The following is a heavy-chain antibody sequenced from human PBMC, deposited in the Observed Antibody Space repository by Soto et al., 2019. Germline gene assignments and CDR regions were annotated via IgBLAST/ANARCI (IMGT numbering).Heavy chain of an antibody. V-gene: IGHV1-58*01. CDR1: GFTFTSSA. D-gene: IGHD2-21*02. Sequence: GASVKVSCKASGFTFTSSAVQWVRQARGQRLEWIGWIVVGSGNTNYAQKFQERVTITRDMSTSTAYMELSSLRSEDTAVYYCAADLPCGGDCYGSSDYWGQGTLVTVSS. CDR2: IVVGSGNT. J-gene: IGHJ4*02. CDR3: AADLPCGGDCYGSSDY.